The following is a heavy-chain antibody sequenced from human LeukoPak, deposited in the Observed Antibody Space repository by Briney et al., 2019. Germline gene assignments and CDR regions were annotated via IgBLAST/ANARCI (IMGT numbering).Heavy chain of an antibody. CDR1: GGTFSSYT. V-gene: IGHV1-69*04. D-gene: IGHD5-18*01. J-gene: IGHJ4*02. CDR3: ARDPPITAMATD. CDR2: IIPILGIA. Sequence: SVKVSCKASGGTFSSYTISWVRQAPGQGLEWMGRIIPILGIANYTQKFQGRVTITADKSTSTAYMELSSLRSEDTAVYYCARDPPITAMATDWGQGTLVTVSS.